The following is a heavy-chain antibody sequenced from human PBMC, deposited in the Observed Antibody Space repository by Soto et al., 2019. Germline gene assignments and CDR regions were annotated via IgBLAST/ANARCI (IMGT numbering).Heavy chain of an antibody. CDR1: GGSISSYY. D-gene: IGHD4-17*01. V-gene: IGHV4-59*08. Sequence: QVQLQESGPGLVKPSETLSLTCTVSGGSISSYYWSWIRQPPGKGLEWIGYIYYSGSTNYNPSLNTRATISVDRSKHQFPLQRSSVTAADTAVYYCASHRVYGGNPDAFDIWGQGTMVTVSS. CDR2: IYYSGST. CDR3: ASHRVYGGNPDAFDI. J-gene: IGHJ3*02.